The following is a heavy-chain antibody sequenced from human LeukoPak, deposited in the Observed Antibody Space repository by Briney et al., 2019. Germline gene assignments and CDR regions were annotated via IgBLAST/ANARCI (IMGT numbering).Heavy chain of an antibody. Sequence: GGSLRLSCAASGFTFSSYSMNWVRQAPGKGLGGVSSISSSSSYIYYADSVKGRFTISRDNAKNSLYLQMNSLRAEDTAVYYCARSDTDYYDSSGYPGGADAFDIWGQGTTVTVSS. CDR1: GFTFSSYS. D-gene: IGHD3-22*01. CDR2: ISSSSSYI. J-gene: IGHJ3*02. CDR3: ARSDTDYYDSSGYPGGADAFDI. V-gene: IGHV3-21*01.